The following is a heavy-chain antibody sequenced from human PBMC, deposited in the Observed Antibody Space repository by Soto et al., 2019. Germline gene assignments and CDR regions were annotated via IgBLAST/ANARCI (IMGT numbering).Heavy chain of an antibody. CDR2: IVVGSGNT. CDR1: GFTFTSSA. J-gene: IGHJ4*02. V-gene: IGHV1-58*02. D-gene: IGHD2-15*01. CDR3: AAGYCSGGSCYPNLVY. Sequence: SVKVSCKASGFTFTSSAMQWVRQARGQRLEWIGWIVVGSGNTNYAQKFQERVTITRDMSTSTAYMELSSLRSEDTAVYYCAAGYCSGGSCYPNLVYWGQGTLVTVS.